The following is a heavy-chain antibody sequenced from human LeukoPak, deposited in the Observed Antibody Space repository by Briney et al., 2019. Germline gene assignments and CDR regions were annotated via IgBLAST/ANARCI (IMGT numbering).Heavy chain of an antibody. D-gene: IGHD4-23*01. V-gene: IGHV3-7*01. CDR3: AKDHYGGGL. CDR1: GGSFSGYY. CDR2: IKPDGSET. J-gene: IGHJ4*02. Sequence: ETLSLTCAVYGGSFSGYYWSWVRQAPGKGLEWVANIKPDGSETKYVDSVRGRFTISRDNAKNSLYLQMNSLRDEDTAVYYCAKDHYGGGLWGQGTLVTVSS.